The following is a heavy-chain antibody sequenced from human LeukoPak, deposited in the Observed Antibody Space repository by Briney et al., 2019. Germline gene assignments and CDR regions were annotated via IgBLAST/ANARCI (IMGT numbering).Heavy chain of an antibody. J-gene: IGHJ3*02. Sequence: GGSLRLSCAASGFTFSASWMSWVRQTPEKGLEFVANINQDGSLKSLMDSVEGRFTISRDNAKSSLYLQMNNLRAEDTAVYYCARDPGFSAFDIWGQGTIITVSS. D-gene: IGHD3-3*01. V-gene: IGHV3-7*01. CDR1: GFTFSASW. CDR3: ARDPGFSAFDI. CDR2: INQDGSLK.